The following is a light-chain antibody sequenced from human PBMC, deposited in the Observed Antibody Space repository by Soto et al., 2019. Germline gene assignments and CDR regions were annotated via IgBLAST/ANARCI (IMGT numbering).Light chain of an antibody. CDR2: KAS. CDR3: QHYNSYSEA. CDR1: QGISNY. V-gene: IGKV1-5*03. J-gene: IGKJ1*01. Sequence: DIQMTKSPSSVSASVGDRVTITCRASQGISNYLAWYQQKPGKAPKLLIYKASTLKSGVPSRFSGSGSGTEFTLTISSLQPDDFAPYYCQHYNSYSEAFGQGTKVDTK.